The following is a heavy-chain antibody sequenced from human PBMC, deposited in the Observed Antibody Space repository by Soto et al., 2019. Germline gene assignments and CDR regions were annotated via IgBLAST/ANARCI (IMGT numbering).Heavy chain of an antibody. J-gene: IGHJ4*02. Sequence: QVQLQESGPGLVKPSETLSLTCTVSGGSIGTYYWSWLRQPPGKGLESLGYIYHSGTTKYNPSLKSRVTISVDTSENQLSLKLSSVTAADTAVYHCARAITYYYDSSGYPWGYCGQGILVTVSS. CDR3: ARAITYYYDSSGYPWGY. V-gene: IGHV4-59*01. CDR1: GGSIGTYY. CDR2: IYHSGTT. D-gene: IGHD3-22*01.